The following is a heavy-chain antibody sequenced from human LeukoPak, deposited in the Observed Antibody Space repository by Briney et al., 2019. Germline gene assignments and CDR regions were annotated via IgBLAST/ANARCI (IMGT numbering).Heavy chain of an antibody. CDR1: GGTFSSYA. Sequence: GASVKVSCKASGGTFSSYAISWVRQAPGQGLEWMGGIIPIFGTANYAQKFQGRVTITADESTSTAYMELSSLRSEDTAVYYCARGSLLWNIAAAGTEEDYYYYMDVWGKGTTVTVSS. V-gene: IGHV1-69*13. J-gene: IGHJ6*03. CDR3: ARGSLLWNIAAAGTEEDYYYYMDV. CDR2: IIPIFGTA. D-gene: IGHD6-13*01.